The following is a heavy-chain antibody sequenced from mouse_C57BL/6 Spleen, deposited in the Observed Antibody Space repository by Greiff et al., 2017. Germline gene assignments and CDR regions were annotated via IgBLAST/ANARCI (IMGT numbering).Heavy chain of an antibody. D-gene: IGHD1-1*01. J-gene: IGHJ4*01. CDR1: GYSFTDYN. CDR3: ARALRYGSIYAMDY. V-gene: IGHV1-39*01. Sequence: VHVKQSGPELVKPGASVKISCKASGYSFTDYNMNWVKQSNGKSLEWIGVINPNNGTTSYNQKFKGKATLTVDQSSSTAYMQLNSLTSEDSAVYYYARALRYGSIYAMDYWGQGTSVTVSS. CDR2: INPNNGTT.